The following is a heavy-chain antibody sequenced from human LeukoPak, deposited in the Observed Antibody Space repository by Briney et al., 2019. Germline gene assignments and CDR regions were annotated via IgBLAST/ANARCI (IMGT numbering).Heavy chain of an antibody. CDR1: GFTFSGSA. V-gene: IGHV3-73*01. D-gene: IGHD3-10*01. CDR2: IRSKANSYAT. J-gene: IGHJ3*02. CDR3: TRLHYGSGSSDFDI. Sequence: GGSLRLSCAASGFTFSGSAVHWVRQASGKGLEWVGRIRSKANSYATAYAASVKGRFTISRDDSKNTAYLQMNSLKTEDTAVYYCTRLHYGSGSSDFDIWGQGTMVTVSS.